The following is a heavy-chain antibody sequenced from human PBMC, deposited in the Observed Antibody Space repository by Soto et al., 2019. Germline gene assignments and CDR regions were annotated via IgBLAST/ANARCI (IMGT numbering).Heavy chain of an antibody. J-gene: IGHJ4*02. CDR3: ARETDTSMVDY. CDR1: GFNFSTYY. V-gene: IGHV1-8*01. Sequence: ASVKVSCKPSGFNFSTYYFNWVRQAAGQGPEWMGWLNPRNGQTGYVQKFRGRVTMTRDTSIATVYLELSRLTSEDTAIYFCARETDTSMVDYWGQGTLVTVSS. CDR2: LNPRNGQT. D-gene: IGHD5-18*01.